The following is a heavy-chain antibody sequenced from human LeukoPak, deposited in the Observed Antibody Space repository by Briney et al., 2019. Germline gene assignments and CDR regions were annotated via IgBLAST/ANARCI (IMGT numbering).Heavy chain of an antibody. CDR1: GYSISSGYY. CDR2: IYHSGST. J-gene: IGHJ4*02. CDR3: ARGSRGGSSWYYFDY. Sequence: SETLSLTCTVSGYSISSGYYWGWIRQPPGKGLEWIGSIYHSGSTYYNASVQSRVTISIETSKNQISLRLNSVTAADTAMYYCARGSRGGSSWYYFDYWGQGTLVTVSS. V-gene: IGHV4-38-2*02. D-gene: IGHD6-13*01.